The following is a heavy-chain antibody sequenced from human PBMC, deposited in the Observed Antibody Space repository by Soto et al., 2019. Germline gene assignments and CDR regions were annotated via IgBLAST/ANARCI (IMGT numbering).Heavy chain of an antibody. Sequence: SETLSLTCSVSGGSITSGRSSWNWIRQPPGKGLEWIASIYHSGSTYKNPSLKSRVTISVDRSKNQFSLKLSSVTAADTAVYYCVREPAPSSPNWFDTWGPGTLVTVCS. V-gene: IGHV4-30-2*01. CDR2: IYHSGST. CDR3: VREPAPSSPNWFDT. D-gene: IGHD2-8*01. J-gene: IGHJ5*02. CDR1: GGSITSGRSS.